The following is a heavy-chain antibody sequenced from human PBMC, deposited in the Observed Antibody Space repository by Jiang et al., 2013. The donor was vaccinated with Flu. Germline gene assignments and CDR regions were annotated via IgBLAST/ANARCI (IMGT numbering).Heavy chain of an antibody. CDR2: IYYSGST. CDR1: GASISSSSYY. D-gene: IGHD4-17*01. CDR3: ARQVGESPRPSTVTTPFDY. J-gene: IGHJ4*02. V-gene: IGHV4-61*05. Sequence: SLTCTVSGASISSSSYYWGWIRQPPGKGLEWIGYIYYSGSTNYNPSLKSRVTISVDTSKNQFSLKLSSVTAADTAVYYCARQVGESPRPSTVTTPFDYWGQGTPVTVSS.